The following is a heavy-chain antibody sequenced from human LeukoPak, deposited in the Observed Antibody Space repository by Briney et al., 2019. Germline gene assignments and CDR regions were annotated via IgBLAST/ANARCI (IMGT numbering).Heavy chain of an antibody. D-gene: IGHD4-17*01. Sequence: GAPVKVSCKASRYTPFGYAMHWVRQAPGQRLEWMGWINAGTGNTKYSQKFQGGVTITRDTSASTAYMELSSLRSEDTAVYYCARDLLSPVSTVTREGRFDPWGQGTLVTVSS. J-gene: IGHJ5*02. V-gene: IGHV1-3*01. CDR1: RYTPFGYA. CDR2: INAGTGNT. CDR3: ARDLLSPVSTVTREGRFDP.